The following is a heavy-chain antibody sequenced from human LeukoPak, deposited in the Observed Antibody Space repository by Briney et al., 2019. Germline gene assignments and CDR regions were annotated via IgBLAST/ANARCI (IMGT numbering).Heavy chain of an antibody. V-gene: IGHV3-72*01. J-gene: IGHJ4*02. Sequence: PGGSLRLSCAASGFTFSDHYMDWVRQAPGKGLEWVGRTKNKASSYTTEYAASVKGRFTISRDDSKNSLYLQMNSLKTEDTAVYYCAREINPYSSGWYGNYFDYWGQGTLVTVSS. D-gene: IGHD6-19*01. CDR3: AREINPYSSGWYGNYFDY. CDR2: TKNKASSYTT. CDR1: GFTFSDHY.